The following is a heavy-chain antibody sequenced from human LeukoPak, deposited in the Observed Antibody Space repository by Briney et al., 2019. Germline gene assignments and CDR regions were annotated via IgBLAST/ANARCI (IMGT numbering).Heavy chain of an antibody. J-gene: IGHJ4*02. CDR1: GYTFTDYY. CDR3: ARANFLYCSSSTCLFDC. D-gene: IGHD2-2*01. CDR2: INPNDGDT. Sequence: ASVKVSCKASGYTFTDYYMHWVRQAPGQGFEWTGWINPNDGDTNYAQKFQGRVTMTRDTSISTAHMEVSRLRSDDTAVYYCARANFLYCSSSTCLFDCWGQGTLVTVSS. V-gene: IGHV1-2*02.